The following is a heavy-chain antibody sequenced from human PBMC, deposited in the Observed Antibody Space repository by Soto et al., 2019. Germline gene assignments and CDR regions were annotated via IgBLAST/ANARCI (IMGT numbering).Heavy chain of an antibody. CDR1: GGSFSGYY. Sequence: SETLSLTCAVYGGSFSGYYWSWIRQPPGKGLEWIGEINHSGSTNYNPSLKSRVTISVDTSKNQFSLKLSSVTAADTAVYYCASVTISRNHYYYMDVWGKGTTVTVSS. V-gene: IGHV4-34*01. CDR3: ASVTISRNHYYYMDV. CDR2: INHSGST. D-gene: IGHD4-4*01. J-gene: IGHJ6*03.